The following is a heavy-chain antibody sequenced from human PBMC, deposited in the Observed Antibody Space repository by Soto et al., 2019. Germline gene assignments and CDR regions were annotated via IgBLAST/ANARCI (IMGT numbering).Heavy chain of an antibody. CDR1: GYTFTSYG. D-gene: IGHD5-18*01. CDR3: ARERGRYSYGDY. Sequence: QVQLVQSGAEVKKPGASVKVSCKASGYTFTSYGITWVRQAPGQGLEWMGWVNIYEGSTNYAQKFQGRVTMTTDTSTSTVYLELRSLRSDDTAIYYCARERGRYSYGDYWGQGTLVTVSS. V-gene: IGHV1-18*01. J-gene: IGHJ4*02. CDR2: VNIYEGST.